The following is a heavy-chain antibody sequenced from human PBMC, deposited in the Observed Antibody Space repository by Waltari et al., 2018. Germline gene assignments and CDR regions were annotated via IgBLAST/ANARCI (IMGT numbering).Heavy chain of an antibody. CDR1: RFPFGNYW. Sequence: EVLLVESGGGLVQTGGSLRLSCAASRFPFGNYWMNWVRQAPGREVKGVGNINQDRSRTGYVDSGKGRFTIARDNAKNEMYLEMETLRAEDTAIYDCAGTGARWLQVAAFDIWGQGTMVTVSS. V-gene: IGHV3-7*01. CDR3: AGTGARWLQVAAFDI. CDR2: INQDRSRT. J-gene: IGHJ3*02. D-gene: IGHD5-12*01.